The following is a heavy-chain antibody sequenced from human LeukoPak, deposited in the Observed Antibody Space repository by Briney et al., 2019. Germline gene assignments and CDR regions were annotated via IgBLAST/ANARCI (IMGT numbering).Heavy chain of an antibody. J-gene: IGHJ4*02. CDR3: ARVDGRYCSSTSCYAWDH. V-gene: IGHV1-18*01. CDR2: ISAYNGNT. Sequence: GSVRVSCTASGYTFTNHGINWVRQAPGQGLEWMGWISAYNGNTNYAQTVQGRVTITADTSTSTAYMELRSLRSDDTAVYYCARVDGRYCSSTSCYAWDHWGQGTLVTVSS. CDR1: GYTFTNHG. D-gene: IGHD2-2*01.